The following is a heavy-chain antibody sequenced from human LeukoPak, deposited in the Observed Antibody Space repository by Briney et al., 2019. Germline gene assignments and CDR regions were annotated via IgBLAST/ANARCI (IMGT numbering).Heavy chain of an antibody. Sequence: PGGSLRLSCAASGFTFSGYEGNWVRQAPGKGLQWISYISSSSSGNAIKYADSVQGRFTIFRDNAKNSVYLQMNSLRAEDTAIYYCARKVTGTTYFDYWGQGTLVTVSS. CDR1: GFTFSGYE. CDR2: ISSSSSGNAI. J-gene: IGHJ4*02. D-gene: IGHD1-1*01. V-gene: IGHV3-48*03. CDR3: ARKVTGTTYFDY.